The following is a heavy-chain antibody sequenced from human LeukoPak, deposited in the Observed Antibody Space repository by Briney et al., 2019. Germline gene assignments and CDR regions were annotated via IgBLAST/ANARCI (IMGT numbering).Heavy chain of an antibody. CDR1: GGSISSGDYY. CDR2: IYYSGST. J-gene: IGHJ5*02. D-gene: IGHD5-12*01. Sequence: SETLSLTCTVSGGSISSGDYYWSWIRQPPGKGLEWIGYIYYSGSTYYNPSLKSRVTISVDTSKNQFSLKLSSVTAADTAVYYCARLQIVATIMGWFDPWGQGTLVTVSS. CDR3: ARLQIVATIMGWFDP. V-gene: IGHV4-30-4*01.